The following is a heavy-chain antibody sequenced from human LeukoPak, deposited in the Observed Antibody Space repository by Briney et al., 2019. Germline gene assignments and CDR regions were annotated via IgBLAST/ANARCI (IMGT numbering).Heavy chain of an antibody. D-gene: IGHD2-15*01. V-gene: IGHV3-74*01. Sequence: PGGSLRLSCAASGFTFSGSWMHWVRQAPGKELVWVSRVNSDGSDTSYADSVKGRFTISRGNAKNTLYLQMNSLRAEDTAVYYCAREFCSGGSCPFQHWGQGTLVTVSS. J-gene: IGHJ1*01. CDR2: VNSDGSDT. CDR1: GFTFSGSW. CDR3: AREFCSGGSCPFQH.